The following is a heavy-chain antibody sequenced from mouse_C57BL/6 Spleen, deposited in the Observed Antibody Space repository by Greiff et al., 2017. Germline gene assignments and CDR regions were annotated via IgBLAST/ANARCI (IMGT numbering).Heavy chain of an antibody. J-gene: IGHJ1*03. CDR3: ARHGYGSSYDWYFDV. D-gene: IGHD1-1*01. Sequence: EVPLVESGGGLVKPGGSLKLSCAASGFTFSSYTMSWVRQTPEKRLEWVATISGGGGNTYYPDSVKGRFTISRDNAKNTLYLQMSSLRSEDTALYYCARHGYGSSYDWYFDVWGTGTTVTVSS. CDR1: GFTFSSYT. V-gene: IGHV5-9*01. CDR2: ISGGGGNT.